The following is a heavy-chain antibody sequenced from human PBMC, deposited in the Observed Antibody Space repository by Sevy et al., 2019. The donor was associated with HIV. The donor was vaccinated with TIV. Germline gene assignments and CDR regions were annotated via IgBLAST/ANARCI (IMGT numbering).Heavy chain of an antibody. V-gene: IGHV3-9*01. CDR3: AKEAHLRTYSSSELNY. CDR1: GFTFDDHA. Sequence: GGSLRLSCTGSGFTFDDHAMHWVRQAPGKGLEWVSGISWNSGRIGYADSAKGRFTISRDNAKNSLYLQMNSLRPEDTALYYCAKEAHLRTYSSSELNYWGQRTLVTDSS. J-gene: IGHJ4*02. CDR2: ISWNSGRI. D-gene: IGHD6-13*01.